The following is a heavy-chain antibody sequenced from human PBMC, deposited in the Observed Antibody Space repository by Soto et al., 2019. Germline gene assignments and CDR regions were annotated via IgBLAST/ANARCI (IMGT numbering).Heavy chain of an antibody. CDR2: IGTAGDT. CDR1: GFTFSNYD. V-gene: IGHV3-13*01. CDR3: ARARLAHGDFWMGSSITDFDM. Sequence: EVQLVESGGGLVQPGGSLRLSCAASGFTFSNYDMHWVRQAPGKGLEWVSGIGTAGDTYYPGSVNGRFAISRQNAMNSLYLQMNSLRATATAVYYCARARLAHGDFWMGSSITDFDMWGQGTMVPVSS. J-gene: IGHJ3*02. D-gene: IGHD3-3*01.